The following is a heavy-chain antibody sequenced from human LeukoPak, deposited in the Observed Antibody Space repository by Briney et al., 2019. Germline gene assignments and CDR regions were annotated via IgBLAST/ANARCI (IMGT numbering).Heavy chain of an antibody. CDR1: GGTFISYA. CDR2: INPHSGGT. D-gene: IGHD3-22*01. Sequence: GSSVKVSCKASGGTFISYAISWVRQAPGQGLEWMGRINPHSGGTKYAQKFQGRVTMTRDTSINTAYMELSRLRSDDTAVFYCARQRYYYDSGGPAFDCWGQGTLVTVSS. CDR3: ARQRYYYDSGGPAFDC. V-gene: IGHV1-2*06. J-gene: IGHJ4*02.